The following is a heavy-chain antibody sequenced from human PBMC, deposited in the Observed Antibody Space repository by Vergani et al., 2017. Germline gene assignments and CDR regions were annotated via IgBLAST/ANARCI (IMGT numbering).Heavy chain of an antibody. CDR2: ISYDGTQK. J-gene: IGHJ1*01. D-gene: IGHD1-1*01. CDR1: GFTPSYYG. Sequence: QVHLVESGGGVVQPGRSLTLSCVVSGFTPSYYGMHWVRQAPGKGLEWVAVISYDGTQKYYADSVKGRFTISRDNSKSTLYLQMNSLRTEDTAVYYCATKSXGTPGCQIGYFREWGQGTLVTVSS. CDR3: ATKSXGTPGCQIGYFRE. V-gene: IGHV3-30*03.